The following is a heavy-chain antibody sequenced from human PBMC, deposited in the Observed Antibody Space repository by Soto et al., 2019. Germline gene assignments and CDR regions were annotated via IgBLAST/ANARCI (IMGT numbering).Heavy chain of an antibody. Sequence: QVQLVQSGAEVKKPGASVKVSCKASGYTFTSYGISWVRQAPGQGLEWMGWISAYNGNTNYAQKLQGRVTMTTDTSTSTDYMELRSLRSDDTAVYYCARLNYDSSGYYPTYFDYWGQGTLVTVSS. V-gene: IGHV1-18*04. J-gene: IGHJ4*02. CDR1: GYTFTSYG. CDR2: ISAYNGNT. CDR3: ARLNYDSSGYYPTYFDY. D-gene: IGHD3-22*01.